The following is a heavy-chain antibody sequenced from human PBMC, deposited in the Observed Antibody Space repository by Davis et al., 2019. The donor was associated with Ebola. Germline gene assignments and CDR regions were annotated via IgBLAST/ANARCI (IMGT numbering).Heavy chain of an antibody. CDR1: GGSISSYY. D-gene: IGHD3-16*01. Sequence: GSLRLSCTVSGGSISSYYWSWIRQPPGKGLEWIGYIYYSGSTNYNPSLKSRVTISVDTSKNQFSLKLSSVTAADTAVYYCARSLMITFGGAKGAFDIWGQGTMVTVSS. V-gene: IGHV4-59*12. J-gene: IGHJ3*02. CDR2: IYYSGST. CDR3: ARSLMITFGGAKGAFDI.